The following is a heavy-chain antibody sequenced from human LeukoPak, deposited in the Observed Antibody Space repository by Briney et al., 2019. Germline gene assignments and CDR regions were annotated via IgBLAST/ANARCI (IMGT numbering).Heavy chain of an antibody. D-gene: IGHD6-13*01. CDR1: GGSISSYY. Sequence: PSETLSLTCTVSGGSISSYYWSWIRQPPGKGLEWVGYIYYSGSTNYNPSLKSRVTISVDTSKNQFSLKLSSVTAADTAVYYCASSKSSWYGWFDPWGQGTLVTVSS. V-gene: IGHV4-59*08. CDR3: ASSKSSWYGWFDP. J-gene: IGHJ5*02. CDR2: IYYSGST.